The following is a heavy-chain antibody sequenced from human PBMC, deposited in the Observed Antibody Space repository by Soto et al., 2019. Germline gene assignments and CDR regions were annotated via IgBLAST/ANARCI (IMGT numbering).Heavy chain of an antibody. V-gene: IGHV3-30*03. CDR1: GFPFTTYG. CDR2: ISYDGSNK. CDR3: VGGQYYFDY. D-gene: IGHD3-10*01. J-gene: IGHJ4*02. Sequence: QVQLVESGGGVVQPGRSLRLSCAASGFPFTTYGRHWVREGPGKGLEWVAVISYDGSNKFYADSVKGRFTISRDNSKNTLYLQMSSLRPDDTALYYCVGGQYYFDYRGQGTLVIVSS.